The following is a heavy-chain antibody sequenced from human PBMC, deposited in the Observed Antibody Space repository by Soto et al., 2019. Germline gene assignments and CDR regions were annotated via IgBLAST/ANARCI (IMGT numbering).Heavy chain of an antibody. CDR2: IINTGDSR. V-gene: IGHV3-23*01. J-gene: IGHJ4*02. CDR1: GFTFNNYA. Sequence: EVHLLESGGGLIQPGGSLRLSCAASGFTFNNYAMAWVRQAPGKGLEWVSSIINTGDSRYYADSVKGRFTISRDNSKNTLDLQMNSLSADDTAVYYCAKGRTIVVVTTSLDSWGQGTLVTVSS. CDR3: AKGRTIVVVTTSLDS. D-gene: IGHD2-21*02.